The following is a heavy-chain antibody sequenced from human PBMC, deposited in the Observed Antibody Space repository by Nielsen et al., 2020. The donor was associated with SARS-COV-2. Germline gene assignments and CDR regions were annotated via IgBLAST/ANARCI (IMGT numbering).Heavy chain of an antibody. V-gene: IGHV3-21*01. Sequence: GESLKISCAASGFTFSSYSMNWVRQAPGKGLEWVSSISSSSSYIYYADSVKGRFTISRDNAKNSLYLQMNSLRAEDTAVYYCAKDTAEAYYYDSSGYYYGFYYYGMDVWGQGTTVTVSS. D-gene: IGHD3-22*01. CDR2: ISSSSSYI. CDR3: AKDTAEAYYYDSSGYYYGFYYYGMDV. J-gene: IGHJ6*02. CDR1: GFTFSSYS.